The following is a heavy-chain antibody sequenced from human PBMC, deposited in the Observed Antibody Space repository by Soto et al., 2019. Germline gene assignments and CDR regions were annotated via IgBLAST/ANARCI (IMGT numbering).Heavy chain of an antibody. CDR1: GSTFSSYA. Sequence: QVQLVQSGAEVKKPGSSVKVSCKASGSTFSSYAISWVRQAPGQGLEWMGGIIPIFGTANYAQKFQGRVTITADESTSTAYMELSSLRSEDTAVYYCARSRLVRGYYYYYYGMDVWGQGTTVTVSS. D-gene: IGHD3-10*01. CDR2: IIPIFGTA. J-gene: IGHJ6*02. V-gene: IGHV1-69*01. CDR3: ARSRLVRGYYYYYYGMDV.